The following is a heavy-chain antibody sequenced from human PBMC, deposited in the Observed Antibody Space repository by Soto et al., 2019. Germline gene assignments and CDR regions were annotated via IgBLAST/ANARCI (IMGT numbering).Heavy chain of an antibody. CDR3: ARDSGAWFGELSSPMGMDV. D-gene: IGHD3-10*01. J-gene: IGHJ6*02. CDR2: IYYSGST. CDR1: GGSISSGGYY. V-gene: IGHV4-61*08. Sequence: SETLSLTCTVSGGSISSGGYYWSWIRQHPGKGLEWIGYIYYSGSTNYNPSLKSRVTISVDTSKNQFSLKLSSVTAADTAVYYCARDSGAWFGELSSPMGMDVWGQGTTVTVSS.